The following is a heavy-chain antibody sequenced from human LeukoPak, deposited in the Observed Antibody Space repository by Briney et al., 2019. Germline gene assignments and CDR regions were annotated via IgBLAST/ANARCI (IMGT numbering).Heavy chain of an antibody. Sequence: SETLSLTCTVSGGSISSYYWSWIRQPAGKGLEWIGRIYTSGSTNYNPSLKSRVTMSVDTSKNQFSLKLSSVTAADTAVYYCARVRGDILTGYYYYYYGMDVWGQGTTVTVSS. CDR2: IYTSGST. V-gene: IGHV4-4*07. D-gene: IGHD3-9*01. CDR1: GGSISSYY. J-gene: IGHJ6*02. CDR3: ARVRGDILTGYYYYYYGMDV.